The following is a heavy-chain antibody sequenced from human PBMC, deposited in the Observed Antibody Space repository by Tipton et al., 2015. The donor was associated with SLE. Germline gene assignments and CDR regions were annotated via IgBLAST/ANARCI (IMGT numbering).Heavy chain of an antibody. J-gene: IGHJ4*02. D-gene: IGHD5-12*01. V-gene: IGHV4-39*07. CDR1: DGSIRSTNYY. CDR3: ARRHYSGPFAS. Sequence: TLSLTCTVSDGSIRSTNYYWGWIRQPPGKGLEWIGSIFYTGSTYYNPSLKSRVSFSIDTSKHQFSLKLNSVTAADTAVYYCARRHYSGPFASWGQGTLVTVSS. CDR2: IFYTGST.